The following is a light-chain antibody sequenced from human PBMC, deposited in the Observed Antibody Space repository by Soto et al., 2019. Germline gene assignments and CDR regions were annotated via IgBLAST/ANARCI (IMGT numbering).Light chain of an antibody. V-gene: IGKV3-15*01. Sequence: EIVMTQSPATLSVSPGERATLSCRASQSVSSNLAWYQQNRGQAPRLLIYGASTRATGIPARFSGSGSGTEFTLTISSLQSEDFAVYYCQQYIDWLTFGGGTKVEIK. CDR2: GAS. CDR3: QQYIDWLT. J-gene: IGKJ4*01. CDR1: QSVSSN.